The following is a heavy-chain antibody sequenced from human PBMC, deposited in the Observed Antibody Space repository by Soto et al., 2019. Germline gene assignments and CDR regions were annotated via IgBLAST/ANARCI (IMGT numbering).Heavy chain of an antibody. J-gene: IGHJ3*02. Sequence: EVQLVESGGGLVQPGGSLRLSCAASGFTFSSYDMHWVRQATGKGLEWVSAIGTAGDTYYPGSVKGRFTISRENAKNSLYLQRISLRAGDTAVYYCARGGRHSRSSKASTEAFDIWGQGTMVTVSS. V-gene: IGHV3-13*01. D-gene: IGHD6-6*01. CDR3: ARGGRHSRSSKASTEAFDI. CDR1: GFTFSSYD. CDR2: IGTAGDT.